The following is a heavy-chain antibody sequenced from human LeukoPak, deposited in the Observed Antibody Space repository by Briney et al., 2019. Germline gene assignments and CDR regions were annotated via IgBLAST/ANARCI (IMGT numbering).Heavy chain of an antibody. CDR3: ARDSCGGDCYLGYYYYGMDV. Sequence: SETLSLTCTVSGGSVSSGSYYWSWIRQPPGKGLEWIGYIYYSGSINYNPSLKSRVTISVDTSKNQFSLKLSSVTAADTAVYYCARDSCGGDCYLGYYYYGMDVWGQGTTVTVSS. D-gene: IGHD2-21*02. CDR1: GGSVSSGSYY. CDR2: IYYSGSI. J-gene: IGHJ6*02. V-gene: IGHV4-61*01.